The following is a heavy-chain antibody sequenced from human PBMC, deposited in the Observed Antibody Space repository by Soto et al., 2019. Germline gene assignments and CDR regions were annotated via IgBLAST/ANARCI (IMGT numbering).Heavy chain of an antibody. CDR3: ASRSSGWYFDY. Sequence: PGGSLRLSCAASGFTFSSYAMNWVRQAPGKGLEWVSVISGSGGSTYYADSVKGRFTISRDNSKNTLYLQMNSLRAEDTAVYYCASRSSGWYFDYWGQGTLVTVS. V-gene: IGHV3-23*01. CDR2: ISGSGGST. D-gene: IGHD6-19*01. J-gene: IGHJ4*02. CDR1: GFTFSSYA.